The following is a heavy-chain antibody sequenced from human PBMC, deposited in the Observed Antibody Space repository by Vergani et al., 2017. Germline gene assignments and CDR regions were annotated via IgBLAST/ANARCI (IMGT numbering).Heavy chain of an antibody. J-gene: IGHJ1*01. Sequence: EVQLLESGGGLVQPGGSRRLSCAGAGFTFDTSTMAHVRQAPGKGLEWVATISSGGGDIFYADSVKGRFTISRDNSKSTLYLQMNSLRTEDTAVYYCATKSCGTPGCQIGYFREWGQGTLVTVSS. V-gene: IGHV3-21*02. CDR1: GFTFDTST. CDR3: ATKSCGTPGCQIGYFRE. D-gene: IGHD1-1*01. CDR2: ISSGGGDI.